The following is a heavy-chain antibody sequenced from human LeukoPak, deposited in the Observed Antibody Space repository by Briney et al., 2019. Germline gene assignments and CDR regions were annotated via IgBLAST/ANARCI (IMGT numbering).Heavy chain of an antibody. V-gene: IGHV1-2*02. CDR1: GYTFTAYY. Sequence: GASVKVSCRASGYTFTAYYLHWVRQAPGQGLEWMGWIRPVDGATRSAHKFQGSFTMTSDTSITTVYMELSRVTFDDTAIYYCVRDAVMVGSDGSRYDYWGQGTLVTVSS. CDR3: VRDAVMVGSDGSRYDY. D-gene: IGHD1-26*01. J-gene: IGHJ4*02. CDR2: IRPVDGAT.